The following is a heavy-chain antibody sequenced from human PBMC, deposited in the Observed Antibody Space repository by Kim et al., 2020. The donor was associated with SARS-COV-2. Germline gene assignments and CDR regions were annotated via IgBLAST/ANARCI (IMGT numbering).Heavy chain of an antibody. CDR3: ARHPQGSLSLDS. D-gene: IGHD1-26*01. Sequence: SETLSLTCTVSGGSISSTTNFWGWIRQPPGMGLEWIATFRYSGSTYYNPSLNSRVTVSVDTSKNQFSLEVSSVTAADTALYFCARHPQGSLSLDSWGLGSLVTVSS. J-gene: IGHJ4*02. V-gene: IGHV4-39*01. CDR2: FRYSGST. CDR1: GGSISSTTNF.